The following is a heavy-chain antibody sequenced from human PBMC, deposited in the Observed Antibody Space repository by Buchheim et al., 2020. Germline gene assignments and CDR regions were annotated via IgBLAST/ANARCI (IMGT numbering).Heavy chain of an antibody. V-gene: IGHV3-74*01. J-gene: IGHJ6*02. CDR3: VRDSYLSGIYYGMDV. D-gene: IGHD3-10*01. Sequence: EVQLVESGGGSVQPGGTLRLSCAASGFTFSSYWMHWFRQAPGKGLAWVSRINPDGRNTAYADSVKGRLTISRDNAKNTLFLQMNNLRAEDTAMYYCVRDSYLSGIYYGMDVWGQGTT. CDR1: GFTFSSYW. CDR2: INPDGRNT.